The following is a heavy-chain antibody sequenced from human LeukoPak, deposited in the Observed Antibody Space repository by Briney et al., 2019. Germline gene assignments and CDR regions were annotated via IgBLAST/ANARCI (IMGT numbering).Heavy chain of an antibody. J-gene: IGHJ6*04. Sequence: PGGSLRLSCAASGFTFNNYGMHWVRQAPGKGLEWVAVISYDGPNKYYTDSVKGRFTISRDNSKNTLYLQMNSLRAEDTAVYYCAELGITMIGGVWGKGTTVTISS. CDR3: AELGITMIGGV. V-gene: IGHV3-30*18. CDR1: GFTFNNYG. D-gene: IGHD3-10*02. CDR2: ISYDGPNK.